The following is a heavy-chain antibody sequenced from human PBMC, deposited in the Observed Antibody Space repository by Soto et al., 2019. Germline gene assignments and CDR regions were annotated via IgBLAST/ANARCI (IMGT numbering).Heavy chain of an antibody. D-gene: IGHD6-19*01. J-gene: IGHJ4*02. V-gene: IGHV3-23*01. CDR1: GFTFSSYA. Sequence: VQLLGSGGNLVQPGGSLKLSCAASGFTFSSYAMSWVRQAPGKGLEWVSGIGGSAAGSNYADSVKGRFTISRDNSRNTVYLQMSSLRAEDTALYYCARGGGIAVAGTHLDYWGQGTLVTVSS. CDR3: ARGGGIAVAGTHLDY. CDR2: IGGSAAGS.